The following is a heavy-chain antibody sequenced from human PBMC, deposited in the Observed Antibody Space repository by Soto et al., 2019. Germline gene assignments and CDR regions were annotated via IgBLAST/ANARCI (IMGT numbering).Heavy chain of an antibody. J-gene: IGHJ6*02. CDR2: IYYSGST. D-gene: IGHD3-3*01. CDR1: GGSISSGGYY. CDR3: ARASSVLRFLEWYPNGMDV. V-gene: IGHV4-31*03. Sequence: QVQLQESGPGLVKPSQTLSLTCTVSGGSISSGGYYWSWIRQHPGKGLEWIGYIYYSGSTYYNPSLKSRVTISVDTSKNQFSLKLSSVTAADTAVYYCARASSVLRFLEWYPNGMDVWGQGTTVTVSS.